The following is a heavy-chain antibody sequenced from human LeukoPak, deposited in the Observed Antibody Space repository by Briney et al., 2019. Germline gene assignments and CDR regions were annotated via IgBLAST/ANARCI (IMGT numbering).Heavy chain of an antibody. J-gene: IGHJ4*02. CDR1: GGSAKSYY. V-gene: IGHV4-4*07. D-gene: IGHD5-18*01. CDR2: IYASGTT. Sequence: SETLSLTCTVSGGSAKSYYWSWIQQPAGEGLEWLGHIYASGTTNYNPSLNSRVTMSVDTSKNQFSLRLASVTAADTAVYYCARVADRFGYNYGIDEYFDYWGQGTLVTVSS. CDR3: ARVADRFGYNYGIDEYFDY.